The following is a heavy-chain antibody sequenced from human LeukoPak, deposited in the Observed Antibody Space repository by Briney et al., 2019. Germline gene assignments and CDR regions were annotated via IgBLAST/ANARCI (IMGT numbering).Heavy chain of an antibody. J-gene: IGHJ4*02. CDR3: ARVAARYYFDY. CDR1: GGSFSGYY. V-gene: IGHV4-34*01. D-gene: IGHD2-15*01. Sequence: SETLSLTCAVYGGSFSGYYWSWIRQPPGKGLEWIGEINHSGSTNYNPSLKSRVTISVDTSKSQFSLKLSSVTAADTAVYYCARVAARYYFDYWGQGTLVTVSS. CDR2: INHSGST.